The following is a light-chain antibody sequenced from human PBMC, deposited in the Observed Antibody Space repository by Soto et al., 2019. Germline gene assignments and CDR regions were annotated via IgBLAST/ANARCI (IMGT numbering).Light chain of an antibody. CDR1: QSISTW. J-gene: IGKJ1*01. CDR2: KAS. CDR3: QDYNSYPWT. Sequence: DIQMTQSPSTLSASVGDRVTITCRASQSISTWLAWYQQIPGKAPKVLIYKASTLASGVPSRFSGSGSGTEFTLTISSLQPDDFATYYCQDYNSYPWTFGQGTKVEIK. V-gene: IGKV1-5*03.